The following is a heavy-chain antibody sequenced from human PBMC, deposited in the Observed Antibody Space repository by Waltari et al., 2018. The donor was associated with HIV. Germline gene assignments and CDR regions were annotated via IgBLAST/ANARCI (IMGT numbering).Heavy chain of an antibody. CDR1: GFTFSDYH. CDR3: ARGPIRGVQGKSYYSGMDV. Sequence: VQLLESGGGLVQPGGSLRLSCAASGFTFSDYHMSWIRQAPGKGLEWVSHITSSGSTIYYADSVKGRFTISRDNAKNSLYLQMNSLRAEDTAVYYCARGPIRGVQGKSYYSGMDVWGQGTTVTVSS. V-gene: IGHV3-11*01. J-gene: IGHJ6*02. CDR2: ITSSGSTI. D-gene: IGHD3-10*01.